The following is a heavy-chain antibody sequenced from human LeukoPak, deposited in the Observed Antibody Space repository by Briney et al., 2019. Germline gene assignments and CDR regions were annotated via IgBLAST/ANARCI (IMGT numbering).Heavy chain of an antibody. CDR3: ARAYKDRSLAGKKEFFQH. Sequence: SETLSLTCTVSGGSISSYYWSWIRQPPGKGLEWIGYIYYSGSTNYNPSLKSRVTISVDTSKSQFSLKLSSVTAADTAVYYCARAYKDRSLAGKKEFFQHWGQGTLVTVSS. D-gene: IGHD6-19*01. CDR2: IYYSGST. V-gene: IGHV4-59*01. J-gene: IGHJ1*01. CDR1: GGSISSYY.